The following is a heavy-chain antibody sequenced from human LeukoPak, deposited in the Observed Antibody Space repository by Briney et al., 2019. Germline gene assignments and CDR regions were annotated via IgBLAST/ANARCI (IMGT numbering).Heavy chain of an antibody. Sequence: GGSLRHSHVAPLFSFCGSFVQGVGQAPGKGLEWVAVISYDGSNKYYADSVKGRFTISRDNSKNTLYLQMSSLRAGDTAVYYCAEYSYVQSDYHHYYRDYCGQGTKVTVSS. CDR1: LFSFCGSF. V-gene: IGHV3-30*18. CDR3: AEYSYVQSDYHHYYRDY. J-gene: IGHJ4*02. CDR2: ISYDGSNK. D-gene: IGHD5-18*01.